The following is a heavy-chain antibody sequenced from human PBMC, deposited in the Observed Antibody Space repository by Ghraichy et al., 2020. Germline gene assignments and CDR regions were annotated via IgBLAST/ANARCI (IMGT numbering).Heavy chain of an antibody. CDR3: ARRSGYDTDHFDY. V-gene: IGHV3-23*01. Sequence: GGSLRLSCVASGFTFSNHALSWVRQAPGEGLEWVAGLGGRGTGTHYADSVRGRFTISRDNSKNTLSLQMSSLRVEDTALYYCARRSGYDTDHFDYWGQGTLVTVSS. J-gene: IGHJ4*02. CDR2: LGGRGTGT. D-gene: IGHD5-12*01. CDR1: GFTFSNHA.